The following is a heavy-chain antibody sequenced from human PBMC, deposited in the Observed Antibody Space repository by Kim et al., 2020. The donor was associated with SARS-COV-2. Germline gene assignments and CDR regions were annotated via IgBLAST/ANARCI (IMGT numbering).Heavy chain of an antibody. Sequence: TKTHADSVKGRLHIARDNTKNKLYLQMNGLRAEDTAVYYCARDSMVAFDIWGQGTMVTVSS. J-gene: IGHJ3*02. V-gene: IGHV3-33*01. CDR3: ARDSMVAFDI. CDR2: TK. D-gene: IGHD3-10*01.